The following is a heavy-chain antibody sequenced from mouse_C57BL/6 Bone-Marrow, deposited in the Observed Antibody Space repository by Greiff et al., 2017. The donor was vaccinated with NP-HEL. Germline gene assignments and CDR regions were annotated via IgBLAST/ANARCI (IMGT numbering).Heavy chain of an antibody. Sequence: QVHVKQSGPELVKPGASVKISCKASGYSFTSYYIHWVKQRPGQGLEWIGWIYPGSGNTKYNEKFKGKATLTADTSSSTAYMQLSSLTSEDSAVYYCARGVFDYWGQGTTLTVSS. CDR1: GYSFTSYY. CDR2: IYPGSGNT. CDR3: ARGVFDY. J-gene: IGHJ2*01. V-gene: IGHV1-66*01.